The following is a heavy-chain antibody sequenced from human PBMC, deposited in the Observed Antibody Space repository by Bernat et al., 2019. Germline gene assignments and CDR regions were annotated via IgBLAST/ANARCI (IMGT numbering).Heavy chain of an antibody. CDR2: ISAYNGNK. CDR3: ARVEFLGYCSSTSCPYYFDY. D-gene: IGHD2-2*01. J-gene: IGHJ4*02. CDR1: GYTFTSYG. V-gene: IGHV1-18*01. Sequence: QVQLVQSGAEVKKPGASVKVSCKASGYTFTSYGISWVRQAPGQGLEWMGWISAYNGNKNYAQKIQGRVTMTTDTSTRTAYMELRSLRSDDTAVYYGARVEFLGYCSSTSCPYYFDYWGQGTLVTVSS.